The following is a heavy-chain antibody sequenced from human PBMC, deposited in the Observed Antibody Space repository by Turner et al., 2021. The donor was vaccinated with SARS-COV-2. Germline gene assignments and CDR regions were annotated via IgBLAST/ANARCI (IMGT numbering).Heavy chain of an antibody. CDR3: ARHQGSTSGYDHGMNV. J-gene: IGHJ6*02. Sequence: QVQVQESGPGLVRPSETLSLTCTVSGDSISSKSWSWIRQSPGRGLEWIGYFYKIGSIDYNPTLRSRVTISVDTSKNQLSLNLISMTAADTAVYYCARHQGSTSGYDHGMNVWGQGTAVIVS. CDR2: FYKIGSI. CDR1: GDSISSKS. D-gene: IGHD1-1*01. V-gene: IGHV4-59*08.